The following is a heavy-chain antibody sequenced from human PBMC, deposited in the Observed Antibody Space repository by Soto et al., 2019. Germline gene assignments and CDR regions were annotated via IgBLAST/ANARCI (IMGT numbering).Heavy chain of an antibody. Sequence: ASVKVSCKASGYTFTSYAMRWVRQAPGQRLEWMGWINAGNGNTKYSQKFQGRVTITRDTSASTAYMELSSLRSEDTAVYYCARESTTVTTIDYWGQGTLVTVSS. CDR3: ARESTTVTTIDY. D-gene: IGHD4-17*01. J-gene: IGHJ4*02. V-gene: IGHV1-3*01. CDR2: INAGNGNT. CDR1: GYTFTSYA.